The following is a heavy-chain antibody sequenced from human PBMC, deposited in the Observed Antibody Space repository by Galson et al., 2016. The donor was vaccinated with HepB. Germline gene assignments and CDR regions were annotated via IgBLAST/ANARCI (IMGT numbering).Heavy chain of an antibody. CDR3: TRAIAARLPFDY. Sequence: SLRLSCAASGLIVTRNYMAWVRQAPGKGLEWVSIIYSGGYTYYADSVKGRFNISRDNSKNTVSLQMNSLRVEDTAVYYCTRAIAARLPFDYWGQRTLVTVSS. CDR2: IYSGGYT. D-gene: IGHD6-6*01. J-gene: IGHJ4*02. CDR1: GLIVTRNY. V-gene: IGHV3-66*01.